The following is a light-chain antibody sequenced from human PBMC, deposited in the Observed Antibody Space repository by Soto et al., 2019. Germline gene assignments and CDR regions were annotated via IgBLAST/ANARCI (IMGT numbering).Light chain of an antibody. J-gene: IGKJ5*01. CDR1: QSVSSY. CDR3: QQRSNWPT. V-gene: IGKV3-11*01. Sequence: EIVLTQSPATLSLSPGERATLSCRASQSVSSYLAWYQQKPGQAPRLLIYDASNRATGIPARFSRSGSGTDFTLTTSSLEPEDFAVYYCQQRSNWPTFGQGTRLEIK. CDR2: DAS.